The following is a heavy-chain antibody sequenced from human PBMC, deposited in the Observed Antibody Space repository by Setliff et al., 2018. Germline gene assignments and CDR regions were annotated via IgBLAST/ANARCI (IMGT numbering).Heavy chain of an antibody. J-gene: IGHJ6*02. D-gene: IGHD3-3*01. Sequence: PSETLSLTCTVSGGSISSGSYYWSWIRQPAGKGLEWIGRIYTSGSTNYNPSLKSRVTISVDTSKNQFSLKLSSVTAADTAVYYCARALTYYNFWSGYGYGMDVWGQGTTVTVSS. V-gene: IGHV4-61*02. CDR3: ARALTYYNFWSGYGYGMDV. CDR2: IYTSGST. CDR1: GGSISSGSYY.